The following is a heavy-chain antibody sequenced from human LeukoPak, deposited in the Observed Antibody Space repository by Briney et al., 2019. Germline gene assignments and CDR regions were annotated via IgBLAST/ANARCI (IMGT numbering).Heavy chain of an antibody. J-gene: IGHJ3*02. V-gene: IGHV4-4*02. CDR3: ARDRGSSSPEDAFDI. CDR1: GGSLSSSNW. Sequence: SETLSLTCAVSGGSLSSSNWWSWVRQPPVKGLEWIGEIYHSGSTNYNPSLKSRVTISVDKSKNQFSLKLSSVTAADTAVYYCARDRGSSSPEDAFDIWGQGTMVTVSS. CDR2: IYHSGST. D-gene: IGHD6-6*01.